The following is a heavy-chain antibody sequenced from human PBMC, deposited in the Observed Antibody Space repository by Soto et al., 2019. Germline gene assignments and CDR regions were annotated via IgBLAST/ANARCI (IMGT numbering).Heavy chain of an antibody. CDR2: ISAYNGNT. J-gene: IGHJ5*02. CDR1: GYTFTSYG. Sequence: ASVKVSCKASGYTFTSYGISWVRQAPGQGLEWMGWISAYNGNTNCAQKLQGRVTMTTDTSTSTAYMELRSLRSDDTAVYYCARDREYSYGLGWFDPWGQGTLVTVSS. D-gene: IGHD5-18*01. CDR3: ARDREYSYGLGWFDP. V-gene: IGHV1-18*04.